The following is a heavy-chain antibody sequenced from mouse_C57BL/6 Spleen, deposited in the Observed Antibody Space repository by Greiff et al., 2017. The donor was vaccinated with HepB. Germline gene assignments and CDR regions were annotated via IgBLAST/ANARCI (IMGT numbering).Heavy chain of an antibody. Sequence: QVHVKQSGPELVKPGASVKISCKASGYAFSSSWMNWVKQRPGKGLEWIGRIYPGDGDTNYNGKFKGKATLTADKSSSTAYMQLSSLTSEDSAVYFCARSVYDGYYVDYFDYWGQGTTLTVSS. J-gene: IGHJ2*01. D-gene: IGHD2-3*01. CDR2: IYPGDGDT. V-gene: IGHV1-82*01. CDR1: GYAFSSSW. CDR3: ARSVYDGYYVDYFDY.